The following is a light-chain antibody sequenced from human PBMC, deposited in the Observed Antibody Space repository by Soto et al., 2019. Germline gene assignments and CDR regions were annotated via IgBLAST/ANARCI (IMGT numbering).Light chain of an antibody. J-gene: IGKJ2*01. CDR1: QSVSSNY. Sequence: EIVLTQSPGTLSLSPGERATLSCRASQSVSSNYLAWYQHKPGQAPRLLIYGASSRATGIPDRFSGSGSGTHFTRTISRLEPEDVALYYCQQYGGSPPYTFGQGTKLEIK. CDR3: QQYGGSPPYT. CDR2: GAS. V-gene: IGKV3-20*01.